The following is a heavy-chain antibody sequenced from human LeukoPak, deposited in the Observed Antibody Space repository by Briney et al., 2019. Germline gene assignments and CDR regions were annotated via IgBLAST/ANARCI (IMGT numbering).Heavy chain of an antibody. J-gene: IGHJ3*02. CDR1: GGSISSYY. CDR3: ARESARCLQQGGAFDI. Sequence: PSETLSLTCTVSGGSISSYYWSWIRQPPGKGLEWIGYIYYSGSTNYNPSLTKRVTISVDSSKNQFSLKLMSLSAADRAVYYRARESARCLQQGGAFDIWGQGTMVTVSS. V-gene: IGHV4-59*01. D-gene: IGHD5-24*01. CDR2: IYYSGST.